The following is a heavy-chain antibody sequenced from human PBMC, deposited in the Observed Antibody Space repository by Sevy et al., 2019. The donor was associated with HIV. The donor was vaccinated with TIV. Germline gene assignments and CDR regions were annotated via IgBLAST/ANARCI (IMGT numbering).Heavy chain of an antibody. V-gene: IGHV3-48*03. J-gene: IGHJ4*02. CDR3: ATDLPPSATTVAHFDY. CDR2: ISNSGTNI. CDR1: GFRFSSYE. Sequence: GGSLRLSCAASGFRFSSYEMNWVRQAPGKGLEWVASISNSGTNIYNSDSVRGRITISRDTAKNSLYLQMNSLRAEDTAVYYCATDLPPSATTVAHFDYWGQGTLVTVSS. D-gene: IGHD4-17*01.